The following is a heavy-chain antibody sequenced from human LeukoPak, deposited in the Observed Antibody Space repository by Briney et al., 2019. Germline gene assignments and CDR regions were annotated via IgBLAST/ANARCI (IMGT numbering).Heavy chain of an antibody. Sequence: ASVKVSCKASGYTLTGYYMHWVRQAPGQGLEWMGRINPNSGGTNYAQKFQGRVTMTRDTSISTAYMELSRLRSDDTAVYYCARVRWELRSFDYWGQGTLVIFSS. CDR2: INPNSGGT. V-gene: IGHV1-2*06. CDR1: GYTLTGYY. D-gene: IGHD1-26*01. CDR3: ARVRWELRSFDY. J-gene: IGHJ4*02.